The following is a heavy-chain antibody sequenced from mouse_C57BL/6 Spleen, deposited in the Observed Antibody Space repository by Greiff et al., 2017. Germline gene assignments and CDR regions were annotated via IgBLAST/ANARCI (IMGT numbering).Heavy chain of an antibody. J-gene: IGHJ1*03. CDR2: ISYSGST. Sequence: DVKLQESGPGMVKPSQSLSLTCTVTGYSITSGYDWHWIRHFPGNKLEWMGYISYSGSTNYNPSLKSRISITHDTSKNHFFLKLNSVTTEDTATYYCARGLNSNYVWYFDVWGTGTTVTVSS. CDR3: ARGLNSNYVWYFDV. D-gene: IGHD2-5*01. CDR1: GYSITSGYD. V-gene: IGHV3-1*01.